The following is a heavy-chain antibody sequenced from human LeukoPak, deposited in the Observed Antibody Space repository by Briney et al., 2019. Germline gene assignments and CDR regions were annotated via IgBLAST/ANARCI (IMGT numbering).Heavy chain of an antibody. CDR3: ARVYTTSLFDY. Sequence: SETLSLTCIVSGDSISSYYWSWIRQPPGKGLEWIGDIYFSGSTNYNPSLKSRVIILLDTSKNQFSLKLTSVTDADTAVYYCARVYTTSLFDYWGQGTLVTVSS. D-gene: IGHD3-16*01. CDR1: GDSISSYY. CDR2: IYFSGST. V-gene: IGHV4-59*01. J-gene: IGHJ4*02.